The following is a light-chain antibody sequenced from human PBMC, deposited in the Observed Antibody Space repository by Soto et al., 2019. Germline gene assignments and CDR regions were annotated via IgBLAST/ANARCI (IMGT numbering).Light chain of an antibody. Sequence: DIVMTQSPLSLPVTPGESASISCRSSQSLLHSNGYNYLDWYLQKPGQSPQLLIYLGSNRASGVPDRFSGSGSGTDFTLKISRVEAEDVGVYYCIQALQTPPTFGQGTKLEIK. V-gene: IGKV2-28*01. CDR2: LGS. CDR3: IQALQTPPT. CDR1: QSLLHSNGYNY. J-gene: IGKJ2*01.